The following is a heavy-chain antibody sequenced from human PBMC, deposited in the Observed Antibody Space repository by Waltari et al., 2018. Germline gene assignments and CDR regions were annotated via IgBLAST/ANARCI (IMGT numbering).Heavy chain of an antibody. CDR3: ARGEYYYDSSGYHYGMDV. CDR1: GGSFRGYY. D-gene: IGHD3-22*01. Sequence: QVQLQQWGAGLLKPSETLSLTCAVYGGSFRGYYWSWIRQPPGKGLEWIGEINHSGSTNYNPSLKSRVTISVDTSKNQFSLKLSSVTAADTAVYYCARGEYYYDSSGYHYGMDVWGQGTTVTVSS. V-gene: IGHV4-34*01. CDR2: INHSGST. J-gene: IGHJ6*02.